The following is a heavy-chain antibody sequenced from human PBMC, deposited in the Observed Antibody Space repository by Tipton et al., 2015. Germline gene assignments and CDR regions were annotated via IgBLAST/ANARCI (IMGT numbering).Heavy chain of an antibody. J-gene: IGHJ6*02. CDR3: ARVCFGSSGCHYQYGMDV. Sequence: QVQLVQSGAEVKKPGASVKVSCKASGYTFTDYGISWVRQAPGQGLEWTAWIDVNNGDTNYAQNFQGRVIMTTDTSTRTAHMEMRSLRSDDTAVYYRARVCFGSSGCHYQYGMDVWGQGTTVTVSS. V-gene: IGHV1-18*01. CDR2: IDVNNGDT. CDR1: GYTFTDYG. D-gene: IGHD6-19*01.